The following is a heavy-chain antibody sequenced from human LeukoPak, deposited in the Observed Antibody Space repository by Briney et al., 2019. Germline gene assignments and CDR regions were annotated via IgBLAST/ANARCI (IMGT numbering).Heavy chain of an antibody. CDR3: ARSDRSGYWDY. J-gene: IGHJ4*02. CDR2: IRPDGSEI. V-gene: IGHV3-7*01. D-gene: IGHD3-22*01. CDR1: GFTFSNYW. Sequence: GGSLRLSWAASGFTFSNYWMTWVRQAPGKGLEWVANIRPDGSEIHYVDAVKGRFTISRDNAKNSMGLQMNSLRTEDTAVYFCARSDRSGYWDYWGQGTLVTVSS.